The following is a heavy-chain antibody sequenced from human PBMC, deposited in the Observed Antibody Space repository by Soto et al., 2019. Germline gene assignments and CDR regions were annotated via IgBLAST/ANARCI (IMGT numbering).Heavy chain of an antibody. Sequence: QLQLQGSGPGLVKPSQTLSLTCTVSGVSISSVDYYWTWIRQSPGKGLEWIGCIDYSGTTYYNPSLKSRVTISEDTSKNQFSLKLTSVAAADTAMYYCASFGVASMNWFDPWGQGTLVIVSS. CDR1: GVSISSVDYY. D-gene: IGHD3-3*01. V-gene: IGHV4-30-4*01. CDR3: ASFGVASMNWFDP. CDR2: IDYSGTT. J-gene: IGHJ5*02.